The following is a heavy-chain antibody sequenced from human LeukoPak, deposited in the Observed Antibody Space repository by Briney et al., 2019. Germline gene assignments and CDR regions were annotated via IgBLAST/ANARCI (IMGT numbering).Heavy chain of an antibody. CDR1: GFTFSSYV. CDR3: ATPSSGWFPYYYYYMDV. J-gene: IGHJ6*03. D-gene: IGHD6-19*01. Sequence: GGSLRLSCAASGFTFSSYVMNWVRQAPGKGLEWVSGISGSGGSTYYADSVKGRFTISRDNSKNTLYLQMNSLRAEDTAVYYCATPSSGWFPYYYYYMDVWGKGTTVTVSS. V-gene: IGHV3-23*01. CDR2: ISGSGGST.